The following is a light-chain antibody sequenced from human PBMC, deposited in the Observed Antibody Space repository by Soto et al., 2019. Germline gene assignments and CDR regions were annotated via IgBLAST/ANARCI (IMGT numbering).Light chain of an antibody. CDR3: IQGTHWPWT. Sequence: DVVMTQSPLSLPVTLGQPASISCRSSQSLMHSDGNTYLNWFQQRPGQSPRRLIYEVSDRDSGVPERFSGSGSGTDFTMKISRVEAEDVGVYYCIQGTHWPWTFGQGTDVEIK. V-gene: IGKV2-30*02. CDR2: EVS. CDR1: QSLMHSDGNTY. J-gene: IGKJ1*01.